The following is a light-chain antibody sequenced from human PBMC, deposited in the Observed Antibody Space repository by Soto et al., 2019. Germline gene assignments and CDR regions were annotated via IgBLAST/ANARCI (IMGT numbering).Light chain of an antibody. CDR2: KAS. J-gene: IGKJ1*01. V-gene: IGKV1-5*03. CDR3: QQYNSQRP. CDR1: QYISSW. Sequence: DIPMTQSPSTLSASVGDRVTITCRASQYISSWLAWYQQKPGKAPKLLIYKASSLESGVPSRFSGSGSVTEFTLTISSLQPDDFATYYCQQYNSQRPFGKGTKVEIK.